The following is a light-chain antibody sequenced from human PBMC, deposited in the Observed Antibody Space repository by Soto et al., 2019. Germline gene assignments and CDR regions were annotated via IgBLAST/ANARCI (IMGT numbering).Light chain of an antibody. V-gene: IGLV4-60*03. Sequence: VLTQSSSASASLGSSVRLTCTLSSGHSSYIIAWHQQQPGKAPRYLMKLEGSGSNNKGSGVPDRFSGSSSGADRYLTISNLQSEDEADYYCETWDTNTRVFGGGTKLTVL. J-gene: IGLJ3*02. CDR1: SGHSSYI. CDR2: LEGSGSN. CDR3: ETWDTNTRV.